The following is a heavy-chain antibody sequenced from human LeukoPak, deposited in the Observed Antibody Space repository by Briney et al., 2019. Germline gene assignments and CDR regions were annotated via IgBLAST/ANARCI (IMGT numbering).Heavy chain of an antibody. CDR3: ARVEHIVVVTAIQNGFDP. CDR2: ITLSGST. V-gene: IGHV4-34*01. CDR1: GGSLSAYY. D-gene: IGHD2-21*02. Sequence: PSETLCLTCALYGGSLSAYYWSGSRRPPGKGLEWSGEITLSGSTNYNPSHKRPVTISVDTSKTQFSLKLSSVTAADTAVYYCARVEHIVVVTAIQNGFDPWGQGTLVTVSS. J-gene: IGHJ5*02.